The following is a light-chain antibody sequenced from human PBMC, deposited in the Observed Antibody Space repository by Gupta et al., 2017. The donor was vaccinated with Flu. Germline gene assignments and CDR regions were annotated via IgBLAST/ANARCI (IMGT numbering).Light chain of an antibody. CDR2: GAS. CDR1: HSIATN. J-gene: IGKJ2*01. Sequence: EILMTQSPVTLSVSPGESATLSCRATHSIATNLAWYQQKPGQTPRLVRYGASTRATDVPARCSGSGSGTEFTLTISSLQSEDFALYFCQQYHVWPRTFGQGTKLEIK. V-gene: IGKV3-15*01. CDR3: QQYHVWPRT.